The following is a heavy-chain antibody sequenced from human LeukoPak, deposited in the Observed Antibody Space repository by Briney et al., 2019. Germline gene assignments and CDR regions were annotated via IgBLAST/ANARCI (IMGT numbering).Heavy chain of an antibody. Sequence: GGPVTLSCAASGFPLSDYYMRWLRQAPGKGVEGGSYISRSGSTIHYAHPVKGPFTISRDNSKNSLYLQMNSLRAEDTAVYYCARGRVPYYDFWGAYRRAFDIWAKGQWSPSLQ. D-gene: IGHD3-3*01. CDR2: ISRSGSTI. V-gene: IGHV3-11*01. CDR3: ARGRVPYYDFWGAYRRAFDI. J-gene: IGHJ3*02. CDR1: GFPLSDYY.